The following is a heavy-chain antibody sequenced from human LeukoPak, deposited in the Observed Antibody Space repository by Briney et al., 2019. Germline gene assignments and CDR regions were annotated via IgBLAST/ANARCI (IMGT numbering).Heavy chain of an antibody. J-gene: IGHJ3*02. D-gene: IGHD2/OR15-2a*01. CDR3: ARDRTSIYGDAFDI. Sequence: KPSETLSLTCTVSGDSISTYYWSWIRQPPGKGLEWIGYVYYSGSTNYNPSLKSRVTISVDTSKNQFSLKLRPVTAADTAVYYCARDRTSIYGDAFDIWGQGTMVTVSS. CDR2: VYYSGST. CDR1: GDSISTYY. V-gene: IGHV4-59*01.